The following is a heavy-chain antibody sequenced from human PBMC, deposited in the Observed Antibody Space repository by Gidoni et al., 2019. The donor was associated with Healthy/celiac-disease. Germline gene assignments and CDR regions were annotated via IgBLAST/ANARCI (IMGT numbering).Heavy chain of an antibody. D-gene: IGHD3-10*01. CDR1: GYTFTSYD. CDR2: MNPNSGTT. V-gene: IGHV1-8*01. CDR3: AKGDYLGSSILLWFGVFSNYYYYGMDV. Sequence: QVQLVQSGAEVKKPGASVKVSCKASGYTFTSYDINWVRQATGQGLEWMGWMNPNSGTTGYAQKFQGSVTMTSTTSISTSYMQLSSLSSEDTAVYCCAKGDYLGSSILLWFGVFSNYYYYGMDVWGQGTTVTVSS. J-gene: IGHJ6*02.